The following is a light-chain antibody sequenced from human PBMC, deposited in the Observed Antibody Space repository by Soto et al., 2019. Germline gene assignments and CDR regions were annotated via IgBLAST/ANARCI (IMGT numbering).Light chain of an antibody. CDR1: TSNIGTKT. CDR3: SPWDDSLNGVV. Sequence: QSVLTQPPSASGTPGQRVTVSCSGTTSNIGTKTVNWYQHLPGTAPILLIYADNQRPSGVPDRFSGSKSGTSASLAISGLQSDDEADYYCSPWDDSLNGVVFGGGTKLTVL. V-gene: IGLV1-44*01. J-gene: IGLJ2*01. CDR2: ADN.